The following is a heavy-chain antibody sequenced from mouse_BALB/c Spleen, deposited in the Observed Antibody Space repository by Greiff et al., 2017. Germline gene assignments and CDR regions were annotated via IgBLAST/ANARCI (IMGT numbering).Heavy chain of an antibody. J-gene: IGHJ4*01. CDR2: ISSGGGST. D-gene: IGHD1-1*01. CDR1: GFAFSSYD. CDR3: ARPLYYYGSSYDYAMDY. V-gene: IGHV5-12-1*01. Sequence: EVQLVESGGGLVQPGGSRKLSCAASGFAFSSYDMSWVRQTPEKRLEWVAYISSGGGSTYYPDTVKGRFTISRDNAKNTLYLQMSSLKSEDTAMYYCARPLYYYGSSYDYAMDYWGQGTSVTVSS.